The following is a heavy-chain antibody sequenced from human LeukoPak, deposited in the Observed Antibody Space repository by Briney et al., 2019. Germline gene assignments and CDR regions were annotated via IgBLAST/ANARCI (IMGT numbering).Heavy chain of an antibody. CDR1: GFTFSSYS. D-gene: IGHD1-26*01. Sequence: GGSLRLSCAASGFTFSSYSMNWVRQAPGKGLEWVSSISSSSSYIYYADSVKGQFTISRDNAKNSLYLQMNSLRAEDTAVYYCAREMPYSGSSVYWGQGTLVTVSS. J-gene: IGHJ4*02. CDR2: ISSSSSYI. CDR3: AREMPYSGSSVY. V-gene: IGHV3-21*01.